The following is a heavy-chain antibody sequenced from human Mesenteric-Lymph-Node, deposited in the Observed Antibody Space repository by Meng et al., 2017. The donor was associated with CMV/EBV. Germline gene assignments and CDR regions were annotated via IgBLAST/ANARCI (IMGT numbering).Heavy chain of an antibody. CDR1: GGSISSSSYY. D-gene: IGHD1-7*01. J-gene: IGHJ4*02. CDR3: ASNKLRGYDY. CDR2: IYYSGGA. V-gene: IGHV4-39*07. Sequence: SETLSLTCTVSGGSISSSSYYWGWIRQPPGKGLGWIGSIYYSGGAYYNPSLKSRVTISVDTSKNQFSLKLSSVTAADTAVYYCASNKLRGYDYWGQGTLVTVSS.